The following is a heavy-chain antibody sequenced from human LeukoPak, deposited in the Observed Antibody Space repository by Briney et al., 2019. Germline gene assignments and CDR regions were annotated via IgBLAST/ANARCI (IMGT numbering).Heavy chain of an antibody. CDR1: GFTFRSFG. J-gene: IGHJ6*04. Sequence: PGRSLRLSCAASGFTFRSFGMLWLRQAPGKGLEGGAIIWYDGSNKYYTDHVKGRFTISRDNTKNTLYLQMYSLRVEDTAVYYCARVGFGEADEHGMDVGGKGTTVTVSS. D-gene: IGHD3-10*01. CDR2: IWYDGSNK. V-gene: IGHV3-33*01. CDR3: ARVGFGEADEHGMDV.